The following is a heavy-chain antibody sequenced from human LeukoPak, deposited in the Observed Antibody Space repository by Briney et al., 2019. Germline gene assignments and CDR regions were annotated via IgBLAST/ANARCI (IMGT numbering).Heavy chain of an antibody. D-gene: IGHD3-22*01. J-gene: IGHJ4*02. Sequence: PGRSLRLSCAASGLTFSTYGMHWVRQAPGKGLEWVSFISNDGSNKYYADSVKGRFTISRDTSKNTLYLQMNSLRAEDTALYYCAREDDSGDYYLGYWGQGTLVTVSS. CDR3: AREDDSGDYYLGY. CDR2: ISNDGSNK. V-gene: IGHV3-30*03. CDR1: GLTFSTYG.